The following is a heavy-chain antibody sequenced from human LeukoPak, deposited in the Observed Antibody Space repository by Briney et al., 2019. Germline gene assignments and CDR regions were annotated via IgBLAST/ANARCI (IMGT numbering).Heavy chain of an antibody. CDR3: ATGKAVAGFLGY. D-gene: IGHD6-19*01. CDR1: GFTFSSSA. Sequence: GGSLRLSCAASGFTFSSSAMSWVRQVPGKGLEWVSGISASGGSTNYADSVRGRFTISRDNSKNTLDLQMNSLRAEDTAVYYCATGKAVAGFLGYWGQGTLVTVSS. V-gene: IGHV3-23*01. CDR2: ISASGGST. J-gene: IGHJ4*02.